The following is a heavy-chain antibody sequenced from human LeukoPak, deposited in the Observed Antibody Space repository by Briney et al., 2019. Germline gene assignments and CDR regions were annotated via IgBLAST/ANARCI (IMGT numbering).Heavy chain of an antibody. CDR2: ISGGRGST. V-gene: IGHV3-23*01. CDR3: AKDPMVRGSTYDY. J-gene: IGHJ4*02. Sequence: GGSLRLSCTASGFTFSSYAMSWVRQTPGKGLEWVSAISGGRGSTYYADSVKGRFTISRDNSKNTLYLQMSSLRAEDTAVYYCAKDPMVRGSTYDYWGQGTLVTVSS. D-gene: IGHD3-10*01. CDR1: GFTFSSYA.